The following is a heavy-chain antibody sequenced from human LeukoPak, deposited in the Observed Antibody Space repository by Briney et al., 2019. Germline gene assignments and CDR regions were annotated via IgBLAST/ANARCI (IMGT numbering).Heavy chain of an antibody. V-gene: IGHV1-18*04. Sequence: ASVKVSCKASGYTFTGYYMHRVRQAPGQGLEWMGWISAYNGNTNYAQKLQGRVTMTTDTSTSTAYMELRSLRSDDTAVYYCARTPIPNYYYYYMDVWGKGTTVTVSS. CDR1: GYTFTGYY. CDR3: ARTPIPNYYYYYMDV. CDR2: ISAYNGNT. D-gene: IGHD2-2*02. J-gene: IGHJ6*03.